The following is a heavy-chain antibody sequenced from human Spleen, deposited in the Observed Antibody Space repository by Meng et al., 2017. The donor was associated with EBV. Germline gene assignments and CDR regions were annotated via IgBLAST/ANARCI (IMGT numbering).Heavy chain of an antibody. CDR2: ISNSGST. J-gene: IGHJ4*02. V-gene: IGHV4-30-4*01. Sequence: QVHLQESGPGLVKPSETLSLTCTVSDGSVSSGNYYWSWIRQPPGKGLEWIGYISNSGSTYYNPSLKSRVTISVDTSENQFSLKLSSVTAADTAVYFCARAEWSAPYYFDYWGQGTLVTVSS. D-gene: IGHD3-3*01. CDR3: ARAEWSAPYYFDY. CDR1: DGSVSSGNYY.